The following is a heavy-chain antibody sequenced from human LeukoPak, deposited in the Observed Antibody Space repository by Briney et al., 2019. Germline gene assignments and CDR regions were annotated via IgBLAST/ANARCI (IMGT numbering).Heavy chain of an antibody. CDR3: AREYSASEH. CDR1: GYTFVGYY. J-gene: IGHJ4*02. CDR2: IDPYTGNT. D-gene: IGHD5-12*01. Sequence: GASVKVSCKASGYTFVGYYLHWVRQAPGQGLEWMAWIDPYTGNTHYAQKFQGRITVTRDTSVSTTYMEQSWLTSDDTALYYCAREYSASEHWGQETLVTVSS. V-gene: IGHV1-2*02.